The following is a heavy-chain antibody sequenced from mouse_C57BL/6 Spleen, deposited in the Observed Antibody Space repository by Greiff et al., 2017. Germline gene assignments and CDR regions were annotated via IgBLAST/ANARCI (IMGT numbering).Heavy chain of an antibody. CDR2: ISDGGSYT. CDR1: GFTFSSYA. Sequence: EVKLMESGGGLVKPGGSLKLSCAASGFTFSSYAMSWVRQTPDKRLEWVATISDGGSYTYYPDNVKGRFTISRDNAKNNLYLQMSHLKSEDTAMYYCARDRAVFDYWGQGTTLTVSS. V-gene: IGHV5-4*01. D-gene: IGHD3-3*01. CDR3: ARDRAVFDY. J-gene: IGHJ2*01.